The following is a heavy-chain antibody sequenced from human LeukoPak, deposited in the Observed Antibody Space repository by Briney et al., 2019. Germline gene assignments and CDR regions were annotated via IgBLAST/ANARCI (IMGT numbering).Heavy chain of an antibody. J-gene: IGHJ4*02. CDR1: GGTFSSYA. CDR2: IIPIFGSA. D-gene: IGHD5-18*01. V-gene: IGHV1-69*06. CDR3: ARDSHRIYSYGLFDY. Sequence: ASVKVSCKASGGTFSSYAISWVRQAPGQGLEWMGGIIPIFGSANYAQKFQGRVTITADKSTSTAYMELSSLRSEDTAVYYYARDSHRIYSYGLFDYWGQGTLVTVSS.